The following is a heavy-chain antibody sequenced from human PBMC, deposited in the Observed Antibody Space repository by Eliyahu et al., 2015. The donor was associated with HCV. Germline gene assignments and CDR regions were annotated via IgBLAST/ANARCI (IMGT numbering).Heavy chain of an antibody. D-gene: IGHD2-15*01. V-gene: IGHV3-23*01. Sequence: EVQLLESGGGLVQPGGSLRLSCAASGFTFIHFAMSWVRQAPGKGLECVSVISGVGAGGTTAYVDSVKGRFTISRDNSKNTLYLQMNGLRVEDTATYYCAKGTLETCSGARCYPFDNWGLGTLVTVSS. J-gene: IGHJ4*02. CDR2: ISGVGAGGTT. CDR3: AKGTLETCSGARCYPFDN. CDR1: GFTFIHFA.